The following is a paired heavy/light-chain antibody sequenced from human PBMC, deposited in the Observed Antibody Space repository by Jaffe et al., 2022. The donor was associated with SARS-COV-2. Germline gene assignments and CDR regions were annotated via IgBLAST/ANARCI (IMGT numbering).Heavy chain of an antibody. CDR1: GFTFSSYA. Sequence: QVQLVESGGGVVQPGRSLRLSCAASGFTFSSYAMHWVRQAPGKGLEWVAVISYDGSNKYYADSVKGRFTISRDNSKNTLYLQMNSLRAEDTAVYYCARVALTMIVVAHFDYWGQGTLVTVSS. CDR2: ISYDGSNK. CDR3: ARVALTMIVVAHFDY. D-gene: IGHD3-22*01. J-gene: IGHJ4*02. V-gene: IGHV3-30-3*01.
Light chain of an antibody. CDR2: QDS. V-gene: IGLV3-1*01. CDR3: QAWDSSTALV. Sequence: SYELTQPPSVSVSPGQTASITCSGDKLGDKYACWYQQKPGQSPVLVIYQDSKRPSGIPERFSGSNSGNTATLTISGTQAMDEADYYCQAWDSSTALVFGGGTKLTVL. CDR1: KLGDKY. J-gene: IGLJ2*01.